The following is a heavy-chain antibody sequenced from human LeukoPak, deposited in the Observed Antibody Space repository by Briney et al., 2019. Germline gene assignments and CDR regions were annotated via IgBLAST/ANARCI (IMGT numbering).Heavy chain of an antibody. V-gene: IGHV3-9*01. CDR1: GFTFDDYA. CDR3: AKARLRFLDPNWFDP. Sequence: GRSLRLSCAASGFTFDDYAMHWVRQAPGKGLEWVSGISWNSGSIGYVDSVKGRFTISRDNAKNSLYLQMNSLRAEDAALYYCAKARLRFLDPNWFDPWGQGTLVTVSS. CDR2: ISWNSGSI. D-gene: IGHD3-3*01. J-gene: IGHJ5*02.